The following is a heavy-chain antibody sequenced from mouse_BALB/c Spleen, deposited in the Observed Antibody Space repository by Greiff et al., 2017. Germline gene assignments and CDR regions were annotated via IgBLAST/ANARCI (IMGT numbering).Heavy chain of an antibody. CDR1: GFTFSDYY. J-gene: IGHJ4*01. Sequence: EVKVVESGGGLVKPGGSLKLSCAASGFTFSDYYMYWVRQTPEKRLEWVATISDGGSYTYYPDSVKGRFTISRDNAKNNLYLQMSSLKSEDTAMYYCARDPPYYYGSSYGYAMDYWGQGTSVTVSS. CDR3: ARDPPYYYGSSYGYAMDY. D-gene: IGHD1-1*01. CDR2: ISDGGSYT. V-gene: IGHV5-4*02.